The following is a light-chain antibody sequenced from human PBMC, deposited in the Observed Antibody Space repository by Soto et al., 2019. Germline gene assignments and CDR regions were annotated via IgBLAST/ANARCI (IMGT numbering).Light chain of an antibody. CDR1: SSDVGGYNY. V-gene: IGLV2-8*01. Sequence: QSVLTQPPSASGSPGQSVTISCTGTSSDVGGYNYVSWYQQHSGKAPKVMIYEVNKRPSGVPDRFSGSKSGNTASLTVSWLQAEDEADYYCSSYAGSNNYVFGTGTKVTVL. CDR3: SSYAGSNNYV. J-gene: IGLJ1*01. CDR2: EVN.